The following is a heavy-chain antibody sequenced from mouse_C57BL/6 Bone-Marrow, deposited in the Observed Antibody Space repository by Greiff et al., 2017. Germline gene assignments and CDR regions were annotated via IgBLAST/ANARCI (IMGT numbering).Heavy chain of an antibody. CDR2: IWSGGST. Sequence: QVQLQQSGPGLVQPSQSLSITCTVSGFSLTSYGVHWVRQSPGQGLEWLGVIWSGGSTDYNTAFISRLGIRKDNSNSQVVFKMNSLQADDTAMYYCARGDINTGVFDYWGQGTTVTVSS. J-gene: IGHJ2*01. D-gene: IGHD1-1*01. V-gene: IGHV2-2*01. CDR1: GFSLTSYG. CDR3: ARGDINTGVFDY.